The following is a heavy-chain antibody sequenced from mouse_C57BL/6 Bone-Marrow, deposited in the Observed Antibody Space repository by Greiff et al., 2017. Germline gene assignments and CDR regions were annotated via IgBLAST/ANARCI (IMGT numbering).Heavy chain of an antibody. V-gene: IGHV1-81*01. CDR3: ARWDYGYDGWFDY. CDR1: GYTFTSYG. CDR2: IYPRSGNT. D-gene: IGHD2-2*01. J-gene: IGHJ3*01. Sequence: QVQLQQSGAELARPGASVKLSCKASGYTFTSYGISWVKLRPGQGLEWIGQIYPRSGNTFYNEKFKGKATLTADNSSSTAYMQLRSLTSEDSAVYFCARWDYGYDGWFDYWGQGTTVTVSA.